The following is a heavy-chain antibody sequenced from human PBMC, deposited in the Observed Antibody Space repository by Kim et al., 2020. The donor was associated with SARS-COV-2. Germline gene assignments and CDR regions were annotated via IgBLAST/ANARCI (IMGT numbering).Heavy chain of an antibody. V-gene: IGHV4-39*01. J-gene: IGHJ6*02. D-gene: IGHD3-10*01. CDR1: GGSISSSSYY. Sequence: SETLSLTCTVSGGSISSSSYYWGWIRQPPGKGLEWIGSIYYSGSTYYNPSLKSRVTISVDTSKNQFSLKLSSVTAADTAVYYCARQTFGELSEQTYYYYGMDVWGQGTPVTVSS. CDR3: ARQTFGELSEQTYYYYGMDV. CDR2: IYYSGST.